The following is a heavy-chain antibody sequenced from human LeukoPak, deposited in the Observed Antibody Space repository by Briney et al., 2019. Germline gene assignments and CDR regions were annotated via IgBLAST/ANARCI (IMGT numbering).Heavy chain of an antibody. Sequence: SETLSLTCTVSGGSISSSGYCWAWIRQPPGKGLEWIGSMYYSGRTYYNPSLNSRVTISVDTSKNQFSLKLSSVTAADTAVYYCAREGLRGRRYYDILTGPDWFDPWGQGTLVTVSS. J-gene: IGHJ5*02. CDR3: AREGLRGRRYYDILTGPDWFDP. CDR1: GGSISSSGYC. D-gene: IGHD3-9*01. V-gene: IGHV4-39*07. CDR2: MYYSGRT.